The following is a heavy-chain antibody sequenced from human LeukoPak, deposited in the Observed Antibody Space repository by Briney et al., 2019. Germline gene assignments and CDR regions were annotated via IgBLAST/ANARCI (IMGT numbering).Heavy chain of an antibody. Sequence: SETLSLTCAVYGGSFSTYYCTRIRQPPGKGLEWIGEINHSGSTNYNPSLKSRVTISVDTSKNQFSLKLSSVTAADTAVYYCARDARAARPRPAQDYHYMDVWGKGTTVTVSS. CDR1: GGSFSTYY. CDR2: INHSGST. J-gene: IGHJ6*03. D-gene: IGHD6-6*01. CDR3: ARDARAARPRPAQDYHYMDV. V-gene: IGHV4-34*01.